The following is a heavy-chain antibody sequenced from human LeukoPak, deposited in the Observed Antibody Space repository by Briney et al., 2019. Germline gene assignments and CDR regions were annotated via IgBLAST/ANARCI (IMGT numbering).Heavy chain of an antibody. CDR3: ARGLGDGLVGATLNWFDP. Sequence: SQTLSLTCAISGDSVSSNSAAWNWIRQSPSRGLEWLGRTYYRSKWYNDYAVSVKSRITINPDTSKNQFSLQLNSVTPEDTAVYYCARGLGDGLVGATLNWFDPWGQGTLVTVSS. V-gene: IGHV6-1*01. J-gene: IGHJ5*02. CDR1: GDSVSSNSAA. D-gene: IGHD1-26*01. CDR2: TYYRSKWYN.